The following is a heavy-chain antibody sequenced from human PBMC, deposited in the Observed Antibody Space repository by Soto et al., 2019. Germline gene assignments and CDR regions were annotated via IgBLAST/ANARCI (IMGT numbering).Heavy chain of an antibody. Sequence: SGPTLVNPTQTLTLTCTFSGFSLSTSGVGVGWIRQPPGKALEWLALIYWDDDKRYSPSLKSRLTITKDTSKNQVVLTMTNMDPVDTATYYCAHSRLYCSSPTCATFHYWGQGTLVTVSS. CDR1: GFSLSTSGVG. CDR2: IYWDDDK. D-gene: IGHD2-2*01. CDR3: AHSRLYCSSPTCATFHY. V-gene: IGHV2-5*02. J-gene: IGHJ4*02.